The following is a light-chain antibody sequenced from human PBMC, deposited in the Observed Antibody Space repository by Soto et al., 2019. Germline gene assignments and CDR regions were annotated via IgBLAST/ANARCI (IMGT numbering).Light chain of an antibody. J-gene: IGLJ1*01. CDR1: SSNFGAGYA. CDR2: GNN. V-gene: IGLV1-40*01. CDR3: QSYASSLSGSV. Sequence: QSVLTQPTSVSGAPGQRVTISCSGSSSNFGAGYAVQWYQQLPGTAPKLLIYGNNNRPSGVPDRFSGSKSGTSASLAITGLQAEDEAEYYCQSYASSLSGSVFGTGTKLTVL.